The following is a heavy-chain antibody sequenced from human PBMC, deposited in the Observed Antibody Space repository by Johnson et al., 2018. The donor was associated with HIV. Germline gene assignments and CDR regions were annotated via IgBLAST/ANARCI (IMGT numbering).Heavy chain of an antibody. D-gene: IGHD3-22*01. Sequence: VQLVESGGGVVRPGGSLRLSCAASGFTFDDYGMNWVRQVPGKGLEWVSGINWNGGNTGYADSVKGRFTISRDNAKNSLYMQMNSLRAEDTALYDWARQHYYESSGQGGGLDIWGQGTMVTVSS. CDR1: GFTFDDYG. V-gene: IGHV3-20*01. CDR2: INWNGGNT. J-gene: IGHJ3*02. CDR3: ARQHYYESSGQGGGLDI.